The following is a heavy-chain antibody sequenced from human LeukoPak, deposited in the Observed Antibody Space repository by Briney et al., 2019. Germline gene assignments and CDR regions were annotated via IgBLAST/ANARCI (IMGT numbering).Heavy chain of an antibody. CDR1: GYTFTGYY. D-gene: IGHD5-12*01. V-gene: IGHV1-2*02. CDR2: INPNSGGT. J-gene: IGHJ6*03. CDR3: ASTWVSGYDYYYYMDV. Sequence: ASVKVSCKASGYTFTGYYMHWVRQAPGQGLEWMGWINPNSGGTNYAQKFQGRVTMTRDTSISTAYMELSRLRSDDAAVYYCASTWVSGYDYYYYMDVWGKGTTVTVSS.